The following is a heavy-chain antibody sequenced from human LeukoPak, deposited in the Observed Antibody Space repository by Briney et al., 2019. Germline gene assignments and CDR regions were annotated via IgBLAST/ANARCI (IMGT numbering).Heavy chain of an antibody. J-gene: IGHJ6*03. V-gene: IGHV4-59*01. CDR1: GGSISSYY. CDR3: ARVSWFPGTSYYYMDV. D-gene: IGHD1-1*01. CDR2: IYYSGTT. Sequence: SETLSLTCTVSGGSISSYYWSWIRQPPGKGLEWIGYIYYSGTTNYNPSLKSRVTISVDTSKNQFSLKLSSVAAADTAVYYCARVSWFPGTSYYYMDVWGKGTTVTVSS.